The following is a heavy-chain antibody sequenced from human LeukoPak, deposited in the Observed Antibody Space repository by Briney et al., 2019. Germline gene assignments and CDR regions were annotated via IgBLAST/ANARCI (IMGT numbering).Heavy chain of an antibody. CDR2: IYPGDSDT. J-gene: IGHJ4*02. V-gene: IGHV5-51*01. CDR1: GYSFTSYW. Sequence: GESLKISCKGSGYSFTSYWIGWVRQMPGKGLEWMGIIYPGDSDTRYSPSFQGQVTISADKSINTANLQWSSLKASDTAMYYCVRRAYSSSWYYFDYWGQGTLVTDSS. CDR3: VRRAYSSSWYYFDY. D-gene: IGHD6-13*01.